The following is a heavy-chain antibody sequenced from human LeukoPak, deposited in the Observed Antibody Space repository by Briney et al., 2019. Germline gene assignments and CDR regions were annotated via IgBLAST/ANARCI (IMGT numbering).Heavy chain of an antibody. CDR2: ISAYNGNT. D-gene: IGHD3-22*01. V-gene: IGHV1-18*01. CDR1: GYTFTSYD. J-gene: IGHJ4*02. Sequence: ASVKVSCKASGYTFTSYDINWVRQAPGQGLEWMGWISAYNGNTNYAQKLQGRVTMTTDTSTSTAYMELRSLRSDDTAVYYCARDPHVYSSGYYYSSDYWGQGTLVTVSS. CDR3: ARDPHVYSSGYYYSSDY.